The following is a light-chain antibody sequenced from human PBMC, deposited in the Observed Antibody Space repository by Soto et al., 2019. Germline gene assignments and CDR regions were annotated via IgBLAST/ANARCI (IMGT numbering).Light chain of an antibody. CDR1: QSISSAH. CDR3: QHYDGSPLT. CDR2: GAY. J-gene: IGKJ4*01. V-gene: IGKV3-20*01. Sequence: EVVLTQSPGTLSLSPGERGNLSCRASQSISSAHLVWYQQKPGQAPRLLIYGAYTRATGIPGRFSGSGSGTDFTLTISRLEPEDFAVYYCQHYDGSPLTFGGGTKVELK.